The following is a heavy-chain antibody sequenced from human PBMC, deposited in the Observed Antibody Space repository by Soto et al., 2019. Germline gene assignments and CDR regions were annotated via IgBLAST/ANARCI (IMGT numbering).Heavy chain of an antibody. CDR2: IYHSVST. V-gene: IGHV4-30-2*01. Sequence: SETLSLTCAVSGGSISSGGYSWGWIRQPPGKGLEWIGYIYHSVSTYYNPSLKSRVTISVDTSKNQFSLKLTSVTAADTAVYYCARDKITGLFDYWGQGTLVTVSS. CDR1: GGSISSGGYS. J-gene: IGHJ4*02. D-gene: IGHD2-8*02. CDR3: ARDKITGLFDY.